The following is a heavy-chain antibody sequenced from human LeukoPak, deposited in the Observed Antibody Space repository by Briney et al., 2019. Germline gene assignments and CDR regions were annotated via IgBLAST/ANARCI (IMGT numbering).Heavy chain of an antibody. V-gene: IGHV4-30-4*01. CDR1: GDSVSTTDYY. D-gene: IGHD2-2*01. CDR3: ARVECCSSASCYSPGAFDI. J-gene: IGHJ3*02. Sequence: SQTLSLTCTVSGDSVSTTDYYWTWIRQPPGRDLERIGYIYDSGNTYYNSPLKSRVTISVDAWNNHVSLKLRSVTAADTAVYYCARVECCSSASCYSPGAFDIWGHGTMVTVFS. CDR2: IYDSGNT.